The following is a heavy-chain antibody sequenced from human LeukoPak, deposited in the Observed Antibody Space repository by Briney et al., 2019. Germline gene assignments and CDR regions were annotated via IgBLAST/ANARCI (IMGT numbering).Heavy chain of an antibody. CDR3: AKVSSEWELRYYGMDV. J-gene: IGHJ6*02. V-gene: IGHV3-43*01. CDR1: GFTFDDYT. Sequence: GGSLRLSCAASGFTFDDYTMHWVRQAPGKGLEWVSLISWDGGSTYYADSVKGRFTISRDNSKNSLYLQMNSLRTEDTALYYCAKVSSEWELRYYGMDVWGQGTTVTVSS. D-gene: IGHD1-26*01. CDR2: ISWDGGST.